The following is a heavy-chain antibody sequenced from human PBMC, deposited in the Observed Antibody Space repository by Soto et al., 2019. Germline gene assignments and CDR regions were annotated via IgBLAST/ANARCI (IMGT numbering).Heavy chain of an antibody. D-gene: IGHD3-10*01. V-gene: IGHV1-18*01. CDR1: GYSFTSYG. CDR3: ARVTIFRGYNWFDP. Sequence: QVQLVQSGAEVKKPGASVKVSCKASGYSFTSYGISWVRQAPGQGLEWMGWISAYNGNTNYAQKLQGRVTMTTDTSTNTAYMELRSLRSADTAVYYCARVTIFRGYNWFDPWGQGTLVTVSS. CDR2: ISAYNGNT. J-gene: IGHJ5*02.